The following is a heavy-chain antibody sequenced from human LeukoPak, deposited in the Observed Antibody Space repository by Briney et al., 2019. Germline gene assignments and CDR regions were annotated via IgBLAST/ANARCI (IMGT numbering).Heavy chain of an antibody. Sequence: DSVKVSCKASGYSFSTHWMHWVRQAPGQGLEWMGIINPSGGFTSYAQKLQGRVTVTRDMSTSTVYMELSNLRSEDTAVYYCARGSAGHRRGVAWFDPWGQGTLVTVSS. CDR2: INPSGGFT. CDR1: GYSFSTHW. CDR3: ARGSAGHRRGVAWFDP. D-gene: IGHD1-14*01. V-gene: IGHV1-46*01. J-gene: IGHJ5*02.